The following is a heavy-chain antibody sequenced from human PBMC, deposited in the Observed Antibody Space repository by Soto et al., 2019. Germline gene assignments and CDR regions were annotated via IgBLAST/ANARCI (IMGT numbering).Heavy chain of an antibody. CDR2: TYYRSTWSN. CDR1: GDSVSSNSAT. CDR3: AKLTGSGGK. J-gene: IGHJ4*02. Sequence: SQTLSLTCAISGDSVSSNSATWDWIRQSPSRGLEWLGRTYYRSTWSNDYAVSVKSRITITPDTSKNQFSLQLSSVTPEDTAVYYCAKLTGSGGKWGQGTLVTVSS. V-gene: IGHV6-1*01. D-gene: IGHD3-9*01.